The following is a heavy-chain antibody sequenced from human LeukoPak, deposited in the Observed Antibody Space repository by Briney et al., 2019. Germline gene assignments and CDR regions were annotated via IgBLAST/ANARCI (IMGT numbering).Heavy chain of an antibody. V-gene: IGHV4-39*01. J-gene: IGHJ5*02. CDR3: AKGGSRPRFTIRGVIITSGNWFDP. D-gene: IGHD3-10*01. CDR1: GGSISSSNYY. Sequence: PSETLSLTCTVSGGSISSSNYYWDWIRQPPGKGLEWIGSIYYSGRTYYNPSLKSRVTISVDMSKNQFSLKLSSVTAADTAVYYCAKGGSRPRFTIRGVIITSGNWFDPWGQGTLVTVSS. CDR2: IYYSGRT.